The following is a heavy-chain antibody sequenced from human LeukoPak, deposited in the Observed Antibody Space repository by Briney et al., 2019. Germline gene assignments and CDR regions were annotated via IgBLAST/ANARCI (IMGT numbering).Heavy chain of an antibody. D-gene: IGHD2-2*01. CDR2: INHSGST. J-gene: IGHJ6*04. Sequence: SETLSLTCAVYGGSFSGYYWSWIRQPPGKGLEWMGEINHSGSTNYNPSLKSRVTISVDTSKNQFSLKLSSVTAADTAVYYCARGQIVVVPAGSGYYGMDVWGKGTTVTVSS. CDR1: GGSFSGYY. CDR3: ARGQIVVVPAGSGYYGMDV. V-gene: IGHV4-34*01.